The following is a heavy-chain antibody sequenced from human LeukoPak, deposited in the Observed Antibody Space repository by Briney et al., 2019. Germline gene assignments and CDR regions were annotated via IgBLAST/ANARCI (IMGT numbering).Heavy chain of an antibody. Sequence: PSETLSLTCAVYGGSFSGYYWSWIRQSPGQGLEWIGEITHSGSTNYNPSPKSRVTISMDTSKNQFSLKVTSVTAADTAVYHCARGPAPPNPYHYYGMDVWGQGTTVTVSS. D-gene: IGHD1-14*01. CDR1: GGSFSGYY. CDR2: ITHSGST. CDR3: ARGPAPPNPYHYYGMDV. J-gene: IGHJ6*02. V-gene: IGHV4-34*01.